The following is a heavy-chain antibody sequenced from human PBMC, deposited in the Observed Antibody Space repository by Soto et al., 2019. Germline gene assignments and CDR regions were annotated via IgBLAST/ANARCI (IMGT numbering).Heavy chain of an antibody. J-gene: IGHJ6*02. CDR2: IYHSGST. Sequence: SETLSLTCTVSGGSISSYYWSWIRQPPGKGLEWIGYIYHSGSTKYNPSLKSRVTISVDTSKNQFSLKLSFVTAADTAVYYCARGEYYYDSNNYYSFNAMDVWGQGTTVTVS. D-gene: IGHD3-22*01. V-gene: IGHV4-59*01. CDR3: ARGEYYYDSNNYYSFNAMDV. CDR1: GGSISSYY.